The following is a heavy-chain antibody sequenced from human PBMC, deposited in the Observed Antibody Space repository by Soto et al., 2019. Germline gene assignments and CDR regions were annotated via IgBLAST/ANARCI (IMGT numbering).Heavy chain of an antibody. CDR3: ARQSGGCTNGVCYAGGMDV. V-gene: IGHV4-30-2*01. D-gene: IGHD2-8*01. J-gene: IGHJ6*02. Sequence: QLQLQESGSGLVKPSQTLSLTCAVSGGSISSGGYSWSWIRQPPGKGLEWIGYIYHSGSTYYNPSLKSRVTISVDRSKNQFSLKLSSVTAADTAVYYRARQSGGCTNGVCYAGGMDVWGQGTTVTVSS. CDR2: IYHSGST. CDR1: GGSISSGGYS.